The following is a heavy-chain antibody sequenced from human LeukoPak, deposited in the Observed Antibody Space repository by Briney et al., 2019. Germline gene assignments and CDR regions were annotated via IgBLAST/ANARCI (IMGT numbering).Heavy chain of an antibody. CDR1: GYSFTSYW. Sequence: TGESLKISCKGSGYSFTSYWIGWVRQMPGKGLEWMGIIYPGDSDTRYSPSFQGQVTISADKSISTAYLQWSSLKASDTAMYYCARTYYYGSGSYYNDAFDIWGQGTMVTVSS. CDR3: ARTYYYGSGSYYNDAFDI. CDR2: IYPGDSDT. V-gene: IGHV5-51*01. J-gene: IGHJ3*02. D-gene: IGHD3-10*01.